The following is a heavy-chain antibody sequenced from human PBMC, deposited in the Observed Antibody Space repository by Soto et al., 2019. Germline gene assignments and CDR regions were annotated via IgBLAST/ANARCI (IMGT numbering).Heavy chain of an antibody. D-gene: IGHD3-10*01. CDR2: IYWNDDK. V-gene: IGHV2-5*01. CDR3: AHARRPTITMARVRLRTDYFDY. CDR1: GFSLSTSGEG. J-gene: IGHJ4*02. Sequence: QITLKESGPTPVKPTQTLTLTCTFSGFSLSTSGEGVAWIRQPPGQALEWLALIYWNDDKRYSPSLRARLTITKDTSKNQVVLTMTNMNPVDTATYYCAHARRPTITMARVRLRTDYFDYWGQGTLVTVSS.